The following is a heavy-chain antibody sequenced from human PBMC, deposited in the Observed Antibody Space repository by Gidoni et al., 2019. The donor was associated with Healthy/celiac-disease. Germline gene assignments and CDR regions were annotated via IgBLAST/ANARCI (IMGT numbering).Heavy chain of an antibody. Sequence: VQLVASGGGLVKPGGSLRLSCAASGFTFSSYSMNWVRQAPGKGLEWVSSISSSSSYIYYADSVKGRFTISRDNAKNSLYLQMNSLRAEDTAVYYCARDEGYGYPADYWGQGTLVTVSS. J-gene: IGHJ4*02. CDR1: GFTFSSYS. CDR3: ARDEGYGYPADY. D-gene: IGHD5-18*01. CDR2: ISSSSSYI. V-gene: IGHV3-21*01.